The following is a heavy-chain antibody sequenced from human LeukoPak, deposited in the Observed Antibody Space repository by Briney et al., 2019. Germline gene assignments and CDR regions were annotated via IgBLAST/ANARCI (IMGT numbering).Heavy chain of an antibody. CDR1: GFSFSSYA. CDR2: IYSGGST. J-gene: IGHJ6*02. V-gene: IGHV3-53*05. D-gene: IGHD4-17*01. CDR3: ARPVYGDTYGMDV. Sequence: GGSLRLSCAASGFSFSSYAMSWVRQAPGKGLEWVSVIYSGGSTYYADSVKGRFTISRDNSKNTLYLQMNSLRAEDTAVYYCARPVYGDTYGMDVWGQGTTVTVSS.